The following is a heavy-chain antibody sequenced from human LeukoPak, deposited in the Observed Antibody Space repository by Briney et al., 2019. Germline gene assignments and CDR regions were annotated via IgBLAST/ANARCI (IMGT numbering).Heavy chain of an antibody. Sequence: GASVTVSCKASGYSFTGYYIYWVRQAPGQGLEWMGWINPNSGGTNYAQKFQGRVTMTTDTSTSTAYMELRSLRSDDTAVYCCARDLSYSSSDRTPFDYWGQGTLVTVSS. CDR2: INPNSGGT. CDR1: GYSFTGYY. CDR3: ARDLSYSSSDRTPFDY. D-gene: IGHD6-6*01. J-gene: IGHJ4*02. V-gene: IGHV1-2*02.